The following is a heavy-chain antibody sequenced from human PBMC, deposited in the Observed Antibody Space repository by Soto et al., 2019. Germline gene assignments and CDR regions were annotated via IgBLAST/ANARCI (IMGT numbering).Heavy chain of an antibody. CDR1: GRTFSSYA. J-gene: IGHJ4*02. D-gene: IGHD5-12*01. Sequence: SVKVSCKASGRTFSSYASSWVRQAPGQGLEWMGGIIPIFGTANYAQKFQGRVTITADKSTSTAYMELRSLRSEDTAVYYCERDRYSGYDSNFDYWGQGPLVTVSS. V-gene: IGHV1-69*06. CDR2: IIPIFGTA. CDR3: ERDRYSGYDSNFDY.